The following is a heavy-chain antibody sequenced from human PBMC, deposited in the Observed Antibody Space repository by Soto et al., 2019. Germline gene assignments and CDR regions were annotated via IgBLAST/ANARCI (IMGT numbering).Heavy chain of an antibody. CDR2: ISGSGGST. J-gene: IGHJ4*02. CDR1: GFTFSSYA. D-gene: IGHD2-2*02. Sequence: PGGSLRLSCAASGFTFSSYAMSWVRQAPGKGLEWVSAISGSGGSTYYADSVKGRFTISRDNSKNTLYLQMNSLRAEDTAVYYCAKALRDIVVVPAAIYYFDYWGQGTLVTVYS. CDR3: AKALRDIVVVPAAIYYFDY. V-gene: IGHV3-23*01.